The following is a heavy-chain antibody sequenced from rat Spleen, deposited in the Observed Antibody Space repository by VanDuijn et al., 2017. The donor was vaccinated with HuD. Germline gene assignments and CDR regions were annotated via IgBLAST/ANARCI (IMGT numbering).Heavy chain of an antibody. CDR1: GFTFSNSG. CDR3: ARHNSGYGVMDA. V-gene: IGHV5-19*01. J-gene: IGHJ4*01. D-gene: IGHD4-3*01. Sequence: EVQLVESGGDLVQPGRSLKLSCAASGFTFSNSGMHWIRQAPTKGLEWVASISYEGSSTYYRDSVKGRFTISRDNAKSTLYLQMDSLRSEDTATYYCARHNSGYGVMDAWGQGASVTVSS. CDR2: ISYEGSST.